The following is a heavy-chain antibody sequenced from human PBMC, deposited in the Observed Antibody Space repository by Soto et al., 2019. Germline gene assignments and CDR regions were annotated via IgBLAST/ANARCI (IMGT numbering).Heavy chain of an antibody. V-gene: IGHV4-34*01. CDR2: INHSGST. CDR3: ARQVGATREFDY. D-gene: IGHD1-26*01. CDR1: GGSFSGYY. J-gene: IGHJ4*02. Sequence: SETLSLTCAVYGGSFSGYYWSWIRQPPGKGLEWIGEINHSGSTNYNPSLKSRVTISVDTSKNQFSLKLSSVTAADTAVYYCARQVGATREFDYWGQGTLVTVSS.